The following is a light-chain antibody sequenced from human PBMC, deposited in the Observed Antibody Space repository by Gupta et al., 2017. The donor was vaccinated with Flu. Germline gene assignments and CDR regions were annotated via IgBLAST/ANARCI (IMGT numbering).Light chain of an antibody. CDR3: QQANSFPYT. CDR2: AAS. Sequence: DIQLTQSPSSVSASVGDGVTITCRASQGISNWLAWYRQRPGKAPQLLVYAASSLQSGVPSRFSGSGSGTEFTLTISSLQPEDFASYYCQQANSFPYTFGQGTKVEIK. J-gene: IGKJ2*01. V-gene: IGKV1-12*01. CDR1: QGISNW.